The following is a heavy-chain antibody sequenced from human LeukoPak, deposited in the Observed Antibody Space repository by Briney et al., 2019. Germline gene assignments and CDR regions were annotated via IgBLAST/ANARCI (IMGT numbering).Heavy chain of an antibody. D-gene: IGHD6-19*01. V-gene: IGHV4-59*01. CDR1: GGSISSYY. CDR3: ARVQYTRGWYWFDP. Sequence: PSETLSLTCTVSGGSISSYYWNWIRQPPGKGLESIGYIYYSGSTNYNPSLKSRVTISVDTSKNQFSLKLSSVTAADTAVYYCARVQYTRGWYWFDPWGQGTLVTVSS. CDR2: IYYSGST. J-gene: IGHJ5*02.